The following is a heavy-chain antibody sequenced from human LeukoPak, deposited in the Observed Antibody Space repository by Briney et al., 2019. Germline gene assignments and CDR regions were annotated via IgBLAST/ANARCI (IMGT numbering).Heavy chain of an antibody. J-gene: IGHJ4*02. D-gene: IGHD3-3*02. Sequence: NPSETLSLTCTVSGYSISSGHYWGWIRQPPGKGLEWIGSIYHSGSTHYNPSLKSRVTISVDTSKNQFSLNLSSVTAADTAVYSCARYSSIRRLYYFDYWGQGTLVSVSS. CDR2: IYHSGST. CDR3: ARYSSIRRLYYFDY. CDR1: GYSISSGHY. V-gene: IGHV4-38-2*02.